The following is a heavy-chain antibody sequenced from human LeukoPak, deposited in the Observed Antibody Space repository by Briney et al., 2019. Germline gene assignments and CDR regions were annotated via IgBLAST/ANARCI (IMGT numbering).Heavy chain of an antibody. Sequence: PGGSLRLSCAASGFTFSGYAIHWVRQAPGKGLEGVAVISSDGRDKHHADSVKGRFTISRDNSKNTLYLQTNSLRAEDTAVYYCARDLRRFAAYYFDYWGQGTLVTVSS. CDR2: ISSDGRDK. D-gene: IGHD5/OR15-5a*01. CDR3: ARDLRRFAAYYFDY. J-gene: IGHJ4*02. CDR1: GFTFSGYA. V-gene: IGHV3-30*03.